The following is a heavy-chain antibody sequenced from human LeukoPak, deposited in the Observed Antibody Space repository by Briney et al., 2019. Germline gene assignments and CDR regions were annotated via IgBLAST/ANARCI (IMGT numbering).Heavy chain of an antibody. CDR3: AREDDILTGPFDY. V-gene: IGHV3-7*01. CDR1: GFTFSSYW. Sequence: GSLRLSCAASGFTFSSYWMSWVRQAPGKGLEWVANIKQDGSEKYYVDSVKGRFTISRDNAKNSLYLQMNSLRAEDTAVYYCAREDDILTGPFDYWGQGTLVTVSS. J-gene: IGHJ4*02. D-gene: IGHD3-9*01. CDR2: IKQDGSEK.